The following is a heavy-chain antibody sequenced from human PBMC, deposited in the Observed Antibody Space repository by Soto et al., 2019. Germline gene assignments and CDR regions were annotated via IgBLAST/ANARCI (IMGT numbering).Heavy chain of an antibody. Sequence: ASVKVSCKASGYTFTGDYLHWVRQAPGQGLEWMGWINPNSGGTNYAQTFHGWVTMTRDTSISTAYMELSRLRSDDTAVYYCERLPTGSSYYFAYWGQGTLVTVSS. J-gene: IGHJ4*02. CDR2: INPNSGGT. V-gene: IGHV1-2*04. CDR1: GYTFTGDY. CDR3: ERLPTGSSYYFAY. D-gene: IGHD6-6*01.